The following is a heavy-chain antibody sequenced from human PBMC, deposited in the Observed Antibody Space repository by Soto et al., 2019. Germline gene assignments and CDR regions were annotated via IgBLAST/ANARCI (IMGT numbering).Heavy chain of an antibody. CDR1: GGSISSGGYY. Sequence: SETLSLTCTVSGGSISSGGYYWSWIRQHPGKGLEWIGYIYYSGSTYYNPSLKSRVTISVDTSKNQFSLKLSSVTAADTAVYYCAREGLMGGSTVSDYWGQGTLVTVSS. CDR3: AREGLMGGSTVSDY. J-gene: IGHJ4*02. D-gene: IGHD4-17*01. V-gene: IGHV4-31*03. CDR2: IYYSGST.